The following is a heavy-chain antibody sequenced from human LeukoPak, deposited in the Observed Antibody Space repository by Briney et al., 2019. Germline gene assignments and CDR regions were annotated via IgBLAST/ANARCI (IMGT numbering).Heavy chain of an antibody. V-gene: IGHV4-39*01. Sequence: SETLSLTCTVSGGSISSSSYYWGWIRQPPGKGLEWIGSIYYSGSTYYNPSLKSRVTISVDTSKNQFSLKLSTVTAADTAVYYCASGYPLYFDYWGQGTLVTVSS. CDR1: GGSISSSSYY. J-gene: IGHJ4*02. CDR3: ASGYPLYFDY. CDR2: IYYSGST. D-gene: IGHD3-22*01.